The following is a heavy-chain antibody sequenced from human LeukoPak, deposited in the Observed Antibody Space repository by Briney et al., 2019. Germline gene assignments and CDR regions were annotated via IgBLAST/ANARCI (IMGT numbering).Heavy chain of an antibody. CDR3: ARVMGNYATDY. J-gene: IGHJ4*02. CDR2: ISSSDNTI. CDR1: GFTFSDYY. D-gene: IGHD1-7*01. Sequence: PGWSLRLSCAASGFTFSDYYMSWIRQAPGKGLEWVSYISSSDNTIYYADSVKGRFTMSRDNAKNSLYLQMNSLRAEDTAVYYCARVMGNYATDYWGQGTLVTVSS. V-gene: IGHV3-11*04.